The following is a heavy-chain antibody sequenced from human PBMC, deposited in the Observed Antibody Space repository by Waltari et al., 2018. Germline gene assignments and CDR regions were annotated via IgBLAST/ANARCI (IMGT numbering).Heavy chain of an antibody. J-gene: IGHJ5*02. D-gene: IGHD2-15*01. V-gene: IGHV4-38-2*01. CDR1: GYSISSGYY. Sequence: QVQLQESGPGLVKPSETLSLTCAVSGYSISSGYYWGWIRQPPGKGLEWIGSICHSGSTYYNPSLKSRVTISVDTSKNQFSRKLSSVTAADTAVYYCARVVAAIKRMYWFDPWGQGTLVTVSS. CDR2: ICHSGST. CDR3: ARVVAAIKRMYWFDP.